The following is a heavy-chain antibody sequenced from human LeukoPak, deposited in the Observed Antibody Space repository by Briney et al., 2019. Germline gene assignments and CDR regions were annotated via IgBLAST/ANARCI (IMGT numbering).Heavy chain of an antibody. CDR3: SGIKRITIFGVITDDNWFDP. J-gene: IGHJ5*02. V-gene: IGHV3-7*01. D-gene: IGHD3-3*01. CDR2: IKQDGSEK. CDR1: GFTFSSYW. Sequence: GGSLRLSCAASGFTFSSYWMSWVRQAPGKGLEWVANIKQDGSEKYYVDSVKGRFTISRDNAKNSLYLQMNSLRAEDTAVYYCSGIKRITIFGVITDDNWFDPWGQGTLVTVSS.